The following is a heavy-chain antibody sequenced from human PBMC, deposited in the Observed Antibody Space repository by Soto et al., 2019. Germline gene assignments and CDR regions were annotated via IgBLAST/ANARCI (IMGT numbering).Heavy chain of an antibody. CDR3: CTAGGCFGDY. CDR1: GFTFTNAW. V-gene: IGHV3-15*07. J-gene: IGHJ4*01. Sequence: EVQLVESGGALVKPGGSLRLSCAASGFTFTNAWMNWVRQAPGKGLEWVGRIRTVTEGGTTAYAASVKDRFTILREDARDTRYLQMDSLKTEDTGVYFCCTAGGCFGDYWGKGTLVAVSS. CDR2: IRTVTEGGTT. D-gene: IGHD3-10*01.